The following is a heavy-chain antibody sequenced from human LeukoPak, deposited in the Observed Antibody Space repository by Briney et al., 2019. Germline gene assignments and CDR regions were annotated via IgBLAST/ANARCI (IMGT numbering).Heavy chain of an antibody. J-gene: IGHJ4*02. CDR3: AKEAPPVGYSSGPLDY. Sequence: GGSLRLSCAASGFTFSTYSMNWVRQAPGKGLEWVSCIISSSGSYIYYADSVKGRFTISRDIAKNSLYLQRNSLRAEDTAVYYGAKEAPPVGYSSGPLDYWGQGTLVTVSS. CDR1: GFTFSTYS. D-gene: IGHD6-25*01. V-gene: IGHV3-21*01. CDR2: IISSSGSYI.